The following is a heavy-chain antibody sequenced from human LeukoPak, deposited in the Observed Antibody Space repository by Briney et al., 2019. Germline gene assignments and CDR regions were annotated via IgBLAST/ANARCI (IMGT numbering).Heavy chain of an antibody. V-gene: IGHV4-4*07. CDR3: TRYHLARSLDV. CDR2: ISITGST. D-gene: IGHD5-12*01. Sequence: SETLSLTCSVSGASISSFYWSWIRQPVGKGLEWIGRISITGSTNYNPSLKGRVTVSVDTSKNQFSLELNSVTAADTAIYYCTRYHLARSLDVWGQGTTVSVSS. J-gene: IGHJ6*02. CDR1: GASISSFY.